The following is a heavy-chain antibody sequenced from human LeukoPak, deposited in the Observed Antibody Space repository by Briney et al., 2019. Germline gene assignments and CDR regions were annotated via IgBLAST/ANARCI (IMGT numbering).Heavy chain of an antibody. V-gene: IGHV3-53*01. CDR2: IYAGGST. CDR1: GLTVSNNY. D-gene: IGHD5-24*01. Sequence: GGSLRLSCVASGLTVSNNYMSWVRQAPGKGLEWVSVIYAGGSTYHADFVKGRFTISRDNSKNTLYLQMNSLRADDTAVYYCASRRDCYNSNYWGQGTLVTVSS. J-gene: IGHJ4*02. CDR3: ASRRDCYNSNY.